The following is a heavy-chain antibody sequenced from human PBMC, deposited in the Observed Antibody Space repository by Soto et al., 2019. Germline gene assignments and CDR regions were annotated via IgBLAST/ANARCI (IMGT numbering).Heavy chain of an antibody. CDR2: IWYDGSNE. J-gene: IGHJ4*02. Sequence: QVQLVESGGGVVQPGRSLRLSCAASGFTFSSYGMHWVRQAPGKGLEWVAVIWYDGSNEYYADSVKGRFTISRDNSKNTLYLQMNSLRAEDTAVYYCARDGYILFDYWGQGTLVTVSS. D-gene: IGHD5-12*01. V-gene: IGHV3-33*01. CDR3: ARDGYILFDY. CDR1: GFTFSSYG.